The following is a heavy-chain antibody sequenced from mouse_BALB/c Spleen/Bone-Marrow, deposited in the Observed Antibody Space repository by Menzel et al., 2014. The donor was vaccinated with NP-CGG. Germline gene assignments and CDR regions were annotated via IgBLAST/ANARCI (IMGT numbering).Heavy chain of an antibody. V-gene: IGHV7-3*02. CDR1: GFTFTDYY. CDR3: ARDTGNYVRFAY. J-gene: IGHJ3*01. Sequence: EVHLVESGGGLVQPGGSLRLSCATSGFTFTDYYMSWVRQPPGKALERLGFIRNKANGYTTEYSASVKGRFTISRDNSQSILYLQMNTLRAEDSATYYCARDTGNYVRFAYWGQGTLVTVSA. D-gene: IGHD2-1*01. CDR2: IRNKANGYTT.